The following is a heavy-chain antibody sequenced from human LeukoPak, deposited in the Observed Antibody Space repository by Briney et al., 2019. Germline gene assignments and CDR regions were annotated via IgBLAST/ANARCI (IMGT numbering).Heavy chain of an antibody. Sequence: GASVKVSCKASAYTFTDYYVHWVRQAPGQGLEWMGWISAYNGNTNYAQKLQGRVTMTTDTSTSTAYMELRSLRSDDTAVYYCARGSPKIVGAISYWGQGTLVTVSS. D-gene: IGHD1-26*01. CDR1: AYTFTDYY. V-gene: IGHV1-18*01. CDR3: ARGSPKIVGAISY. J-gene: IGHJ4*02. CDR2: ISAYNGNT.